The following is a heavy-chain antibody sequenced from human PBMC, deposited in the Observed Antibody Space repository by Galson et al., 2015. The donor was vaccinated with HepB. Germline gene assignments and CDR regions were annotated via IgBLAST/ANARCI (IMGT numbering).Heavy chain of an antibody. J-gene: IGHJ4*02. CDR3: VRDHDWSFDY. D-gene: IGHD3-9*01. CDR1: GFSFGTYS. Sequence: SLRLSCAASGFSFGTYSLNWVRQAPGRGLEWLSHTGNTISSIAYVDSVKGRFTISRDNAKNSLYLQMNSLRAEDTAVYYCVRDHDWSFDYWGRGALVTVSS. CDR2: TGNTISSI. V-gene: IGHV3-48*01.